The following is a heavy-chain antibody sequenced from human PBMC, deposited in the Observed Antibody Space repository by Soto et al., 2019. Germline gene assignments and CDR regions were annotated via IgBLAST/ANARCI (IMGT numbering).Heavy chain of an antibody. D-gene: IGHD3-9*01. CDR1: GYTFTSYG. Sequence: ASVKVSCKASGYTFTSYGISWVRQAPGQGLEWMGWISAYNGNTNYAQKLQGRVTMTTDTSTSTAYMELRSLRSDDTDVYYCARAPTIRYYDILTGYSLRYYGMDVWGQGTTVTVSS. J-gene: IGHJ6*02. CDR3: ARAPTIRYYDILTGYSLRYYGMDV. CDR2: ISAYNGNT. V-gene: IGHV1-18*01.